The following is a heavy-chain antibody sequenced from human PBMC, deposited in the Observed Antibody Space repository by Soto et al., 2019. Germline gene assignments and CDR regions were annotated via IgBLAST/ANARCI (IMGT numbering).Heavy chain of an antibody. V-gene: IGHV4-34*01. J-gene: IGHJ6*03. CDR3: ARGRGITIFGVGPYYYYYMDV. D-gene: IGHD3-3*01. CDR2: INHSGST. Sequence: SETLSLTCAVYGWSFSGYYWSWIRQPPGKGLEWIGEINHSGSTNYNPSLKSRVTISVDTSKNQFSLKLSSVTAADTAVYYCARGRGITIFGVGPYYYYYMDVWGKGTTVTVSS. CDR1: GWSFSGYY.